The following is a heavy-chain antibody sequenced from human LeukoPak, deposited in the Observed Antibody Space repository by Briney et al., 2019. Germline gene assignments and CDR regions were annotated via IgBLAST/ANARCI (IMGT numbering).Heavy chain of an antibody. CDR2: ISSNSIYI. J-gene: IGHJ3*02. CDR1: GFTFSTYS. CDR3: ARGRWDGYNLLDAFDI. Sequence: GGSLRLSCAASGFTFSTYSMNWVRQAPGKGLEWVSSISSNSIYIYYADSLKGRFTISRDNAKSSLFLQMNSLRAEDTAVYYCARGRWDGYNLLDAFDIWGQGTVVTVSS. D-gene: IGHD5-24*01. V-gene: IGHV3-21*01.